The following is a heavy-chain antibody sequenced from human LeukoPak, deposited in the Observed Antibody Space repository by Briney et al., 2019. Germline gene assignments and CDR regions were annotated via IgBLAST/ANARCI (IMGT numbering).Heavy chain of an antibody. D-gene: IGHD3-22*01. CDR1: GGSITSSNW. V-gene: IGHV4-4*02. J-gene: IGHJ4*02. Sequence: SGTLSLTCAVSGGSITSSNWWSWVRQPPGKGLEWIGEIYHSGSTNYNPSLKSRVTMSVDNSKNQFSLKLTSVTAADTAVYYCARGRTTYYYDSSDPYFDYWGQGTLVTVSS. CDR2: IYHSGST. CDR3: ARGRTTYYYDSSDPYFDY.